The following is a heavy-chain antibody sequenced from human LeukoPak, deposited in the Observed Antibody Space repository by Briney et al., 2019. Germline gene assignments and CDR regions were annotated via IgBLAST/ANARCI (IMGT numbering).Heavy chain of an antibody. J-gene: IGHJ6*03. V-gene: IGHV4-4*07. CDR2: FYTGYST. CDR1: GSFINDYS. CDR3: ARSPNYYYYFYMDV. Sequence: PSETPSLTCAVSGSFINDYSWSWVRQPAGRGLEWIGRFYTGYSTEYNPSLMSRVTILVDRSKSQISLNLRSVTAADTAVYYCARSPNYYYYFYMDVWGQGTTVTVSS.